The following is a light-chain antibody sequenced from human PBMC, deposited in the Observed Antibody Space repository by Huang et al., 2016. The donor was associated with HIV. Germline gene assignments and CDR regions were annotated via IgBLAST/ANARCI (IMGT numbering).Light chain of an antibody. CDR3: QQRSNWPLT. CDR1: QSVGSY. Sequence: PGERATVSCRASQSVGSYLAWYQQKPGQAPRLLIYDASSRATGIPARFSGSGSGTDFTLTISSLEPEDFAVYYCQQRSNWPLTFGGGTKVEIK. V-gene: IGKV3-11*01. J-gene: IGKJ4*01. CDR2: DAS.